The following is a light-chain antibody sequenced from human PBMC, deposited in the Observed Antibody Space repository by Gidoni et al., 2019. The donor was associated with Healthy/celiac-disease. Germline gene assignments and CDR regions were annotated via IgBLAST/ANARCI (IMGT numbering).Light chain of an antibody. CDR3: CSYAGSSTG. J-gene: IGLJ2*01. V-gene: IGLV2-23*02. CDR1: SSDVGSYNH. Sequence: QSALTLLASVSGSPGQSITISCTGTSSDVGSYNHVSWYQQHPGKAPKLMIYEVSKRPSGVSNRFSGSKSGNTASLTISGLQAEDEADYYCCSYAGSSTGFGGGTKLTVL. CDR2: EVS.